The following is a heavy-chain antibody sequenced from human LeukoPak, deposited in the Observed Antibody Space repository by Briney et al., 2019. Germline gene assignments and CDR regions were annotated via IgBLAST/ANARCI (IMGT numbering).Heavy chain of an antibody. CDR1: GFTFSSYG. CDR2: ISYDGSNK. D-gene: IGHD3-3*01. J-gene: IGHJ4*02. CDR3: AAPNAEDDFWSGYYPRYFDY. V-gene: IGHV3-30*03. Sequence: GGSLRLTCAASGFTFSSYGMHWVRQAPGKGLEWVAVISYDGSNKYYADSVKGRFTISRDNSKNTLYLQMNSLRAEDTAVYYCAAPNAEDDFWSGYYPRYFDYWGQGTLVTVSS.